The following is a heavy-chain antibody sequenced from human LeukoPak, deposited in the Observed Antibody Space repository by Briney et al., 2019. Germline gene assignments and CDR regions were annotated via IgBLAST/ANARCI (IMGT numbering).Heavy chain of an antibody. V-gene: IGHV4-61*02. CDR1: GGSISSGSYY. CDR2: IYTSGST. Sequence: SQTLSLTCTVSGGSISSGSYYWSWIRQPAGKGLEWIGRIYTSGSTNYNPSLKSRVTISVDTSKNQFSLKLSSVTAADTAVYYCARRSFLEWFFDYWGQGTLVTVSS. CDR3: ARRSFLEWFFDY. J-gene: IGHJ4*02. D-gene: IGHD3-3*02.